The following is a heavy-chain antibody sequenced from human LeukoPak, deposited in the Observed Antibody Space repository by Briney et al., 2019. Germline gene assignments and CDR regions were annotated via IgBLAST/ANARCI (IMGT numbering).Heavy chain of an antibody. V-gene: IGHV4-59*08. Sequence: PSETLSLTCTVSGGAISSYYWSWIRRPPGKGLEWIGYIYCSGTTNYNPSLKSRVTILVDTSKNQFSLNLSSLTAADTAVYYCARRGIAAAGYDYWGQGTLVTVYS. CDR1: GGAISSYY. D-gene: IGHD6-13*01. CDR3: ARRGIAAAGYDY. J-gene: IGHJ4*02. CDR2: IYCSGTT.